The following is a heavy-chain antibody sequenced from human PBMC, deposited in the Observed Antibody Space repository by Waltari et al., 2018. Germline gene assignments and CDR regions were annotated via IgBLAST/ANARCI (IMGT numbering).Heavy chain of an antibody. CDR1: GFTFSSYV. CDR2: ISGSGGTT. Sequence: EVQLLESGGGLIQPGGSLRLSCAASGFTFSSYVMSWVRQAPGKGLEWVSAISGSGGTTYYADSWKGRFTISRDNSKNTVYLQMNSLRAEDTAVYYCAKDRTGPYSITALDSWGQGTLVTVSS. J-gene: IGHJ4*02. V-gene: IGHV3-23*01. D-gene: IGHD4-4*01. CDR3: AKDRTGPYSITALDS.